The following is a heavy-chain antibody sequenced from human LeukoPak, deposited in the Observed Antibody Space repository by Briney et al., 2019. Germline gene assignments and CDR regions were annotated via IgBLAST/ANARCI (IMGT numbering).Heavy chain of an antibody. CDR1: GFTFSNYA. V-gene: IGHV3-23*01. J-gene: IGHJ4*02. CDR2: ITKSGGST. Sequence: GGSLRLSCAASGFTFSNYAVTWVRQAPGKGLEWVSTITKSGGSTYYADSVKGRFTISKDNSKNTLYLQMNSLRAEDTAVYYCAKDGSYYFDYWGQGTLVTVSS. CDR3: AKDGSYYFDY.